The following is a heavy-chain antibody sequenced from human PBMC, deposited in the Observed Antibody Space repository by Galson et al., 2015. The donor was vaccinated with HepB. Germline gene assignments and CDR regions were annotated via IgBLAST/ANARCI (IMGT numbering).Heavy chain of an antibody. J-gene: IGHJ3*02. Sequence: QAPGQGLEWMGWISAYNGNTNYAQKLQGRVTMTTDTSTSTAYMELRSLRSDDTAVYYCARGTVVVVAATPFRAFDIWGQGTMVTVSS. V-gene: IGHV1-18*01. D-gene: IGHD2-15*01. CDR3: ARGTVVVVAATPFRAFDI. CDR2: ISAYNGNT.